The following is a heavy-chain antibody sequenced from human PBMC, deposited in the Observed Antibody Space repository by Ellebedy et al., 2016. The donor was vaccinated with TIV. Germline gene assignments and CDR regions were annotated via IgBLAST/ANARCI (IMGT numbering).Heavy chain of an antibody. CDR3: ARLARTIFGVVTYDY. CDR2: IDWDDDK. CDR1: GFSLSTSGMC. V-gene: IGHV2-70*11. J-gene: IGHJ4*02. D-gene: IGHD3-3*01. Sequence: SGPTLVXPTQTLTLTCTFSGFSLSTSGMCVSWIRQPPGKALEWLARIDWDDDKYYSTSLKTRLTISKDTSKNQVVLTMTNMDPVDTATYYCARLARTIFGVVTYDYWGQGTLVTVSS.